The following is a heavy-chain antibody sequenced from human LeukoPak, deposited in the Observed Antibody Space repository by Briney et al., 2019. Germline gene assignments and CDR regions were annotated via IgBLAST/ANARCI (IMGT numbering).Heavy chain of an antibody. CDR3: ARDPQGSYLPTYYFDY. CDR1: GFTFSNYW. Sequence: GGSLRLSCAASGFTFSNYWMTWFRQTPGKGLEWVGNIKPDGSEKYYVDSVKGRFTISRDNAKNSLYLQMNSLRAEDTAVYYCARDPQGSYLPTYYFDYWGQGTLVTVSS. D-gene: IGHD3-16*02. J-gene: IGHJ4*02. V-gene: IGHV3-7*01. CDR2: IKPDGSEK.